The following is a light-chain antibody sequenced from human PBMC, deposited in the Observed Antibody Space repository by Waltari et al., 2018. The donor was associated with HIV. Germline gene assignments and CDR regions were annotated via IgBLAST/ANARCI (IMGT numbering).Light chain of an antibody. CDR3: AAWDDSLIGPV. CDR1: SSNIGSNT. V-gene: IGLV1-44*01. CDR2: SNN. Sequence: QSVLTQPPSASGTPGQRVTISCSGSSSNIGSNTVNWYQQLPGTAPKLLIYSNNQRPSGVADRLSGSKSGTTASLAISGLQSEDEANYYCAAWDDSLIGPVFGGGTKLTVL. J-gene: IGLJ3*02.